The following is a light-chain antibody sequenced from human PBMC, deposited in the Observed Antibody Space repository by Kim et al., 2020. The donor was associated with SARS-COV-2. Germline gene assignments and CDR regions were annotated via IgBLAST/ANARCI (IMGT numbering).Light chain of an antibody. Sequence: EIVMTQSPATLSVSPGERATLSCRASQSVSSNLAWYQQNPGQAPRLLIYGASTRATGIPARFSGSGSGTEFTLTISSLQSEDFAVYYCHQYNNWPLTFGGGTKVELK. CDR2: GAS. V-gene: IGKV3-15*01. CDR3: HQYNNWPLT. J-gene: IGKJ4*01. CDR1: QSVSSN.